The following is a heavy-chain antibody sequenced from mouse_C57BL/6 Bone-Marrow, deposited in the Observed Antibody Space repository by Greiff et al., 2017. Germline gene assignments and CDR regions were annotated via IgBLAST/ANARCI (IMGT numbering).Heavy chain of an antibody. Sequence: EVHLVESGGGLVKPGGSLKLSCAASGFTFSSYAMSWVRQTPEKRLEWVATISDGGSYTYYPDNVKGRFTISRDNAKNNLYLQMSHLKSEDTAMYYCAKVTGTRYFDVWGTGTTVTVSS. CDR1: GFTFSSYA. CDR2: ISDGGSYT. V-gene: IGHV5-4*01. D-gene: IGHD4-1*01. J-gene: IGHJ1*03. CDR3: AKVTGTRYFDV.